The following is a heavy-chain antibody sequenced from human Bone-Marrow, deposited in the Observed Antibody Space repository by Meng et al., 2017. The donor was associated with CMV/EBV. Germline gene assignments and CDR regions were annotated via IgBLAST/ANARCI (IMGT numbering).Heavy chain of an antibody. CDR2: INHSGGT. Sequence: CAVYGGSFSGYYWSWIRQPPGKGLEWIGEINHSGGTNYNASLKSRVTISVDTSKNQFSLKVSSVTTADTAVYYCARALYDFWSGYFWWGQGTLVTVSS. J-gene: IGHJ4*02. CDR1: GGSFSGYY. V-gene: IGHV4-34*01. CDR3: ARALYDFWSGYFW. D-gene: IGHD3-3*01.